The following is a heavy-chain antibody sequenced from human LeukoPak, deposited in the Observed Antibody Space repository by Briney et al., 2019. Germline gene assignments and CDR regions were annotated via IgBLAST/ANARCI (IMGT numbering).Heavy chain of an antibody. V-gene: IGHV1-8*01. CDR1: VYTFTSYD. Sequence: ASVKVSCKASVYTFTSYDINWVRQATGQGLEWMGWMNPNSGNTGYAQKFQGRVTMTRNTSISTAYMELSSLRSEDTAVYYCARGRLHDYGDYDNWGQGTLVTVSS. D-gene: IGHD4-17*01. J-gene: IGHJ4*02. CDR3: ARGRLHDYGDYDN. CDR2: MNPNSGNT.